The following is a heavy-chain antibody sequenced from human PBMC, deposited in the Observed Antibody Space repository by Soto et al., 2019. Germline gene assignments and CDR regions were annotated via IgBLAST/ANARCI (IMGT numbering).Heavy chain of an antibody. CDR3: AKGRTRPLQLGSFGDNAFDV. J-gene: IGHJ3*01. Sequence: EVQLVESGGGLVQPGRSLRLSCVASEFTFEDYAMHWVRQAPGKGLEWVSGISWNSGTLVYADSVKGRFIISRDNAKNSLFLQMNSRRAEDTALYFCAKGRTRPLQLGSFGDNAFDVWGQGTMVTVSS. CDR2: ISWNSGTL. D-gene: IGHD3-10*01. CDR1: EFTFEDYA. V-gene: IGHV3-9*01.